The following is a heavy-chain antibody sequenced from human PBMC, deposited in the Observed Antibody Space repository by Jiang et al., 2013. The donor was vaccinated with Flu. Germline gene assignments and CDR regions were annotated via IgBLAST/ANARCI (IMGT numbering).Heavy chain of an antibody. V-gene: IGHV4-4*02. J-gene: IGHJ6*04. Sequence: KGLEWIGEIYHSGSTNYNPSLKSRATISVDTSKNQFSLKLSSVTAADTAVYYCARGEMGDGSGWGPYYYYYGMDVWGKGTTVTVSS. D-gene: IGHD3-10*01. CDR3: ARGEMGDGSGWGPYYYYYGMDV. CDR2: IYHSGST.